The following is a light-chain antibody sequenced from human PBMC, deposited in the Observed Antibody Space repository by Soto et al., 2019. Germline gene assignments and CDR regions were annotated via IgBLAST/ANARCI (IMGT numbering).Light chain of an antibody. J-gene: IGLJ1*01. CDR3: SSYTSSSDLDV. CDR1: RSDVGGYNY. Sequence: QSALTQPASVSGSPGQSITISCTGTRSDVGGYNYVSWYQQHPGKAPKLMIYDVSNRPSGVSNRFSGSKSGNTAFLTISGLQAEDEADYYCSSYTSSSDLDVFGTGTKLTVL. V-gene: IGLV2-14*01. CDR2: DVS.